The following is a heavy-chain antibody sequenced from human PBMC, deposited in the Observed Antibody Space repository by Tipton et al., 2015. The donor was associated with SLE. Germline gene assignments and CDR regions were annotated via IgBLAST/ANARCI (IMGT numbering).Heavy chain of an antibody. J-gene: IGHJ4*02. CDR3: ARENRQQLVVFDY. Sequence: TLSLTCTVSGGSISSGSYYWSWIRQPAGKGLEWIGRIYTSGSTNYNPSLKSRVTISVDTSKNQFSLKLHSVTAADTAVYYCARENRQQLVVFDYWGQGTLVTVSS. V-gene: IGHV4-61*02. CDR1: GGSISSGSYY. D-gene: IGHD6-6*01. CDR2: IYTSGST.